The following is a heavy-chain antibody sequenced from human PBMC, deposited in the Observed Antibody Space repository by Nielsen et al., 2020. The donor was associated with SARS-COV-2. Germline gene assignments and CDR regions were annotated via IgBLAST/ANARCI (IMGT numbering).Heavy chain of an antibody. CDR3: VRDLPHGGPHDY. Sequence: GGSLRLSYAASGFTFSNFNMNWVRRAPGKGLEWVSYIGSDTTTKHYADSVRGRFIVSRDSAKNSLYLQMNSLRDEDTAVYFCVRDLPHGGPHDYWGQGTLVTVSS. V-gene: IGHV3-48*02. D-gene: IGHD4-23*01. CDR1: GFTFSNFN. CDR2: IGSDTTTK. J-gene: IGHJ4*02.